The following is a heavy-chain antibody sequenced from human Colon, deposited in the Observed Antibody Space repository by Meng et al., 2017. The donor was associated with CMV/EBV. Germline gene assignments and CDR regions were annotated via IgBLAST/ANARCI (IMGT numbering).Heavy chain of an antibody. CDR2: IHQSGNT. Sequence: VQRQQWGSGLLKTAQARSLTCFVSGGSYNNYYWSWIRQSPGKGLEWIWDIHQSGNTNHNPSLKSRVTISIDTSKNQFSLKLSSVTAADTALYYCAGGTYQAWEVLYFWGQGTLVTVSS. V-gene: IGHV4-34*01. CDR1: GGSYNNYY. J-gene: IGHJ4*02. CDR3: AGGTYQAWEVLYF. D-gene: IGHD3-10*01.